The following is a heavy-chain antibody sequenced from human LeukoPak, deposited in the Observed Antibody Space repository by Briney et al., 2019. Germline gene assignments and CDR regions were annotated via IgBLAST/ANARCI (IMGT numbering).Heavy chain of an antibody. Sequence: GGSLRLSCAASGFTVSSNYMSWVRQAPGKGLEWVSVIYSGGSTHYADSVKGRFTISRDNSKNTLFLQMNSLRSEDTALYYCANGPHYNILTGFYKVRSHLDYWGQGTLVTVSS. D-gene: IGHD3-9*01. V-gene: IGHV3-53*05. CDR2: IYSGGST. CDR3: ANGPHYNILTGFYKVRSHLDY. CDR1: GFTVSSNY. J-gene: IGHJ4*02.